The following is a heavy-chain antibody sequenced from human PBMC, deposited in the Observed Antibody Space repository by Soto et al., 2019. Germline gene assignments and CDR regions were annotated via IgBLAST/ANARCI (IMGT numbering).Heavy chain of an antibody. D-gene: IGHD3-10*01. V-gene: IGHV4-59*13. CDR1: GGSISSYS. CDR2: IYFRGSA. J-gene: IGHJ4*02. CDR3: VRVAGSSSEVYYFDY. Sequence: SETLSLTCTVSGGSISSYSWRWVRQPPGKGLEWIGYIYFRGSANYNPSLKSRLTISVDTSENQFSLRLNSVTAADTAVYYCVRVAGSSSEVYYFDYWGQGALVTVS.